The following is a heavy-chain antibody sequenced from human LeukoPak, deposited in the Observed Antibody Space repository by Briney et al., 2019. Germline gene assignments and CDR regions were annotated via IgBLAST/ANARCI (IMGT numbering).Heavy chain of an antibody. D-gene: IGHD3-22*01. J-gene: IGHJ6*03. Sequence: AETLSLTCTVSGGSISSFYLSWIRQPPGKVLEWIGYIYYSGSTIYNPSLKSRVTIAVDTSKNQFSLKLSSVTAADTAVYYCARGRYDSSGYYYMDVWGKGTTVTVSS. CDR3: ARGRYDSSGYYYMDV. CDR2: IYYSGST. CDR1: GGSISSFY. V-gene: IGHV4-59*01.